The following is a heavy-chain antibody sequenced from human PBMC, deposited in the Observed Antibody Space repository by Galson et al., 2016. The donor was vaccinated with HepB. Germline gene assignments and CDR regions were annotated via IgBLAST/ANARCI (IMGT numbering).Heavy chain of an antibody. J-gene: IGHJ4*02. V-gene: IGHV3-23*01. Sequence: SLRLSCAASGFPFSIYAMNWFRQAPGKGLEWVSTTATAINAENTHYADSVNGRFTISRGDSNSILYVQMSSLRAEDTAVYYCAKDYDSSGHYEGDWGQGTLVTVSP. CDR2: TAINAENT. CDR1: GFPFSIYA. D-gene: IGHD3-22*01. CDR3: AKDYDSSGHYEGD.